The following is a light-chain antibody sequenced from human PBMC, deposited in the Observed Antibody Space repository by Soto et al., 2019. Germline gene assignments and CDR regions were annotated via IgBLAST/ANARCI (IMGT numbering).Light chain of an antibody. CDR3: SSYTSSSTPYV. V-gene: IGLV2-14*01. J-gene: IGLJ1*01. CDR2: XVS. Sequence: QSALTQPASVSGSPGQSITISCTGTSSDVGGYNYVSWYQQHPGKAPKLMIYXVSXXPXXXXXXXSGSKSGNTASLTISGXXXXXXXXXXCSSYTSSSTPYVFGTGTKVTVL. CDR1: SSDVGGYNY.